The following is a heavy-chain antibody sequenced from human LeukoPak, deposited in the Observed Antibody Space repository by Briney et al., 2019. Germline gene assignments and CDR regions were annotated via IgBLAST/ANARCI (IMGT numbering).Heavy chain of an antibody. Sequence: GGSLRLSCAASGFTFSSYGMHWVRQAPGKGLEWVAVISYDGSNKYYADSVKGRFTISRDNSKNTLYLQMNSLRAEDTAVYYCARDRYYYDSSGYFFDYWGQGTLVTVSS. V-gene: IGHV3-30*03. CDR2: ISYDGSNK. D-gene: IGHD3-22*01. CDR1: GFTFSSYG. CDR3: ARDRYYYDSSGYFFDY. J-gene: IGHJ4*02.